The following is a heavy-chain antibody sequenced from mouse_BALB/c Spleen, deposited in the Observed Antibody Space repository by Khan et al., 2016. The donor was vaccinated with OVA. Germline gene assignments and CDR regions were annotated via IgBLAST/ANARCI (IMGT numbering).Heavy chain of an antibody. CDR1: GYSITSDYA. CDR3: ARGGSRYNYAMDY. D-gene: IGHD1-1*02. Sequence: EVQLKQSGPGLVNPSQSLSLTCTVTGYSITSDYAWNWIRQFPGNKLEWMGYINYSGSTNYNSALKSRISITRDTSKNQFFLQLNSVTTEDTATYYCARGGSRYNYAMDYWGQGTSVTVSS. CDR2: INYSGST. J-gene: IGHJ4*01. V-gene: IGHV3-2*02.